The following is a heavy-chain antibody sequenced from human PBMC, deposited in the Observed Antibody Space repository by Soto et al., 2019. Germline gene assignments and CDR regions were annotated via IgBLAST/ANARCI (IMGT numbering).Heavy chain of an antibody. CDR3: ARGYCSSTSCYTPEWFDP. CDR1: GGTFSSYA. D-gene: IGHD2-2*02. CDR2: IIPIFGTA. Sequence: SVKVSCKSSGGTFSSYAISWVRQAPGQVLEWMGGIIPIFGTANYAQKFQGRVTITADESTSTAYMELSSLRSEDTAVYYCARGYCSSTSCYTPEWFDPWGQGTLVTVSS. J-gene: IGHJ5*02. V-gene: IGHV1-69*01.